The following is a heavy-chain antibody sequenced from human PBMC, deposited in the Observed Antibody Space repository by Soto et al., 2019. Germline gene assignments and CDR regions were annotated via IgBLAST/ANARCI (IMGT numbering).Heavy chain of an antibody. D-gene: IGHD6-19*01. Sequence: GWSLRLSCASSVFTFISYGMQWVRQAPGKGLEWVAVISYDGSNKYYADSVKGRFTISRDNSKNTLYLQMNSLRAEDTAVYYCAKEVPTGYSSGWYDYWGQGTLVTVSS. CDR2: ISYDGSNK. CDR3: AKEVPTGYSSGWYDY. CDR1: VFTFISYG. V-gene: IGHV3-30*18. J-gene: IGHJ4*02.